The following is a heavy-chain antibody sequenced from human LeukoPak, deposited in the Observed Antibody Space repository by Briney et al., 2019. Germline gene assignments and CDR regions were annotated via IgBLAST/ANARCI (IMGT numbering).Heavy chain of an antibody. Sequence: GGSLRLSCAASGFTFSSYAMSWVRQAPGKGLEWVSTFSGSGGSTYYADSGKGRFTISRDNSKNTLSLQMNSLRAEDTAVYYCAKEEGYCSSTSCYTTFAYDYWGQGTLVTVSS. CDR1: GFTFSSYA. V-gene: IGHV3-23*01. CDR3: AKEEGYCSSTSCYTTFAYDY. D-gene: IGHD2-2*02. J-gene: IGHJ4*02. CDR2: FSGSGGST.